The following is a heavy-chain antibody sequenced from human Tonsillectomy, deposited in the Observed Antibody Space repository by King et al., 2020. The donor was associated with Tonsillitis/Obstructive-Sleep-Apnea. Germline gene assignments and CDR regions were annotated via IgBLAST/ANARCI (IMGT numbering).Heavy chain of an antibody. V-gene: IGHV3-23*04. CDR2: ITDSGGST. J-gene: IGHJ4*02. CDR1: GFTFSSYA. Sequence: VQLVESGGGLVQPGGSLRLSCAASGFTFSSYAISWVRQAPGKGLEWVSAITDSGGSTVYADSVKGRFTISRDNSKNTLFLQRNSLRAEATAVYYCAKDRCSSTRCYGPSFDYGGQGTLVTVPS. D-gene: IGHD2-2*01. CDR3: AKDRCSSTRCYGPSFDY.